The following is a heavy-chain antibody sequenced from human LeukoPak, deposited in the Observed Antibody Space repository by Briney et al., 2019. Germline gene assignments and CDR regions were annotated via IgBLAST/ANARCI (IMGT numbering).Heavy chain of an antibody. V-gene: IGHV1-69*04. Sequence: GASVKVSCKASGGTFSSYAISWVRQAPGQGLEWMGRMIPILGIANYAQKFQGRVTITADKSTSTAYMELSSLRSEDTAVYYCASEAMTTVTDHYGMDVWGQGTTVTVSS. CDR2: MIPILGIA. D-gene: IGHD4-17*01. CDR3: ASEAMTTVTDHYGMDV. J-gene: IGHJ6*02. CDR1: GGTFSSYA.